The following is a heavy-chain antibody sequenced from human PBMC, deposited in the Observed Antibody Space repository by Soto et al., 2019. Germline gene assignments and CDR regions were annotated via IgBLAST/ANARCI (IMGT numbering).Heavy chain of an antibody. CDR1: GGSISSYY. CDR2: IYYSGST. V-gene: IGHV4-59*01. D-gene: IGHD1-26*01. CDR3: ARDRWELPGGGAFDI. Sequence: SETLSLTCTVSGGSISSYYWSWIRQPPGKGLEWIGYIYYSGSTNYNPSLKSRVTISADTSKNQFFLKLSSVTAADTAVYYCARDRWELPGGGAFDIWGQGTMVTVSS. J-gene: IGHJ3*02.